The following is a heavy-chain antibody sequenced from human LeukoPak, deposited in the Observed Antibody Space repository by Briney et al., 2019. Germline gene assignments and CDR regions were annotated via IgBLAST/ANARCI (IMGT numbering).Heavy chain of an antibody. J-gene: IGHJ6*03. Sequence: PSETLSLTCTVSGGSISSYYWSWIRQPAGKGLEWIVRIYTSGSTNYNPSLKSRVTMSVDTSKNQFSLKLSSVTAADTAVYYCARGIYCSSTSCYYYYYYMDVWGKGTTVTVSS. D-gene: IGHD2-2*01. V-gene: IGHV4-4*07. CDR1: GGSISSYY. CDR2: IYTSGST. CDR3: ARGIYCSSTSCYYYYYYMDV.